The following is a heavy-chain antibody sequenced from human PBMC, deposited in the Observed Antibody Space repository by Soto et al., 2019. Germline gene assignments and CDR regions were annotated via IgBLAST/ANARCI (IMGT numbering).Heavy chain of an antibody. Sequence: GASVKVSGKASGHTFTSYYMHWVRQAPGQGLEWMGWINPNSGGTNYAQKFQGWVTMTRDTSISTAYMELSRLRSDDTAVYYCARDTGGAVAGTGWFDPWGQGTLVTVSS. V-gene: IGHV1-2*04. J-gene: IGHJ5*02. D-gene: IGHD6-19*01. CDR1: GHTFTSYY. CDR3: ARDTGGAVAGTGWFDP. CDR2: INPNSGGT.